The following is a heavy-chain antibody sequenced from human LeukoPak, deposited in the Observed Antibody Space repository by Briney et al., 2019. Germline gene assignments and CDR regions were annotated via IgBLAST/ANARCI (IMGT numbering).Heavy chain of an antibody. J-gene: IGHJ6*03. CDR2: INPNSGGT. D-gene: IGHD2-2*01. CDR1: GYTFTGYY. V-gene: IGHV1-2*02. Sequence: ASVKVSCKASGYTFTGYYMHWVRQAPGQGLEWMGWINPNSGGTNYAQKFQGRVTMTRDTSVRTAYMELSRLRSDDTAVYYCAREGLVSFYYYYMDVWGKGTTVTVSS. CDR3: AREGLVSFYYYYMDV.